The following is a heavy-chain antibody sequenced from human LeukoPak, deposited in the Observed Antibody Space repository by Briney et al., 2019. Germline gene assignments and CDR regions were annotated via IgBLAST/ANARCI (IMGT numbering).Heavy chain of an antibody. J-gene: IGHJ4*02. V-gene: IGHV4-4*07. CDR2: MHTSGST. CDR1: GGSIISYY. Sequence: SETLSLTCTVSGGSIISYYWNWIRQPAGRGLEWIGRMHTSGSTNYNPSLKSRVTMSVDTSKNQLSLKLTSVTAADTAVYYCARGVVPRRFDYWGQGTLVTVSS. D-gene: IGHD2-2*01. CDR3: ARGVVPRRFDY.